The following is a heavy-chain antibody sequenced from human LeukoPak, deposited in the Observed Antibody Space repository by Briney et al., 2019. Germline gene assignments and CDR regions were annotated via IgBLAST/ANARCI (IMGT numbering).Heavy chain of an antibody. CDR2: IIPIFGTA. CDR3: ARDSYYGSGSYYN. D-gene: IGHD3-10*01. V-gene: IGHV1-69*05. CDR1: GGTFSSYA. J-gene: IGHJ4*02. Sequence: SVKVSCKASGGTFSSYAISWVRQAPGQGLEWMGRIIPIFGTANYAQKFQGRVTITTDESTSTAYVELSSLRSEDTAVYYCARDSYYGSGSYYNWGQGTLVTVSS.